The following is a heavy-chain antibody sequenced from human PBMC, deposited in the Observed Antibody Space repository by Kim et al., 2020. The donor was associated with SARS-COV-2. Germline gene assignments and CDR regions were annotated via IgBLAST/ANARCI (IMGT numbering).Heavy chain of an antibody. J-gene: IGHJ4*02. Sequence: GGSLRLSCAASGFTFSSYGMHWVRQAPGKGLEWVAVISYDGSNKYYADSVKGRFTISRDNSKNTLYLQMNSLRAEDTAVYYCAKPAYGSGRIHLPDFDYWGQGTLVTVSS. CDR1: GFTFSSYG. D-gene: IGHD3-10*01. CDR2: ISYDGSNK. V-gene: IGHV3-30*18. CDR3: AKPAYGSGRIHLPDFDY.